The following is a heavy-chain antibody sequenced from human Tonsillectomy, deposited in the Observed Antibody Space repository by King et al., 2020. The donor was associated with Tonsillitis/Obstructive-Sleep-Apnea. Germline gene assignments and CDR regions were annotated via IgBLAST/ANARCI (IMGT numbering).Heavy chain of an antibody. V-gene: IGHV3-53*01. D-gene: IGHD3-10*01. CDR1: GFTVSSNY. CDR3: ARDQDYGSGSYFHYYYYMDV. J-gene: IGHJ6*03. CDR2: IYSGCST. Sequence: EVQLVESGGGLIQPGGSLRLSCAASGFTVSSNYMSWVRQAPGKGLEWVSVIYSGCSTYYADSVKGRFTISRDNSKNTLYLQMNSLRAEDTAVYYCARDQDYGSGSYFHYYYYMDVWGKGTTVTVSS.